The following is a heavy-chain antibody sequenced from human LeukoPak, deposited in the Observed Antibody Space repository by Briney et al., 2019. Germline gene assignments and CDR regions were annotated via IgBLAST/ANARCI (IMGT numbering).Heavy chain of an antibody. Sequence: GGSLRLSCVASGFTFTDFYMSWIRQAPGKGLEWISYISSSSSSVYYSDSVKGRFTISRDNTKKSLYLQMNSLRAEDTAVYYCARPPYSSGWYYFDSWGQGTLVTVSS. V-gene: IGHV3-11*04. CDR1: GFTFTDFY. CDR2: ISSSSSSV. CDR3: ARPPYSSGWYYFDS. J-gene: IGHJ4*02. D-gene: IGHD6-19*01.